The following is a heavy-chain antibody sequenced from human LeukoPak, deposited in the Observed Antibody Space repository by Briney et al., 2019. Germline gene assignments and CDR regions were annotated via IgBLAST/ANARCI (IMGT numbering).Heavy chain of an antibody. Sequence: GGSLRLSCAASGFSFTTYWMSWVRQAPGKGLEWVSSISSRSSYIYYADSVKGRFTISRDNAKNSLYLQMNSLRAEDTAVYYCARAYRDAFDIWGQETMVTVSS. CDR1: GFSFTTYW. J-gene: IGHJ3*02. V-gene: IGHV3-21*01. CDR2: ISSRSSYI. CDR3: ARAYRDAFDI.